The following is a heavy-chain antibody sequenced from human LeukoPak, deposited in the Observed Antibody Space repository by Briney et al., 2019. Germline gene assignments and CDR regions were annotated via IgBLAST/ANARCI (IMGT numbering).Heavy chain of an antibody. CDR2: INPNSGGT. CDR1: GYTFTGYY. Sequence: ASVKVSCKASGYTFTGYYMHWVRQAPGQGLEWMGWINPNSGGTNYAQKFQGRVTMTRDTSISTAYMELSRLRSDDTAVYYCARDSPYCSSTSCFDYWGQGTLVTVPS. D-gene: IGHD2-2*01. V-gene: IGHV1-2*02. CDR3: ARDSPYCSSTSCFDY. J-gene: IGHJ4*02.